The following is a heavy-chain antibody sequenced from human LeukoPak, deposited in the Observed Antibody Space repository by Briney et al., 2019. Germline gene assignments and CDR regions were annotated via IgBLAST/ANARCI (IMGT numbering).Heavy chain of an antibody. V-gene: IGHV4-30-4*08. Sequence: SQTLSLTCTVSGGSISSGDYYWSWIRQPPGKGLEWIVYIYYSVSTYYNPSLKSRVTISVGTSKNQFSLKLSSVTAADTAVYYCARGDYCSSTSCYNGYFQHWGQGNLVTVSS. CDR2: IYYSVST. CDR3: ARGDYCSSTSCYNGYFQH. D-gene: IGHD2-2*02. J-gene: IGHJ1*01. CDR1: GGSISSGDYY.